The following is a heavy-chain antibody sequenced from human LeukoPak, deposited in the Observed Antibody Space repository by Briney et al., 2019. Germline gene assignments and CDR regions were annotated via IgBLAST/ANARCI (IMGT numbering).Heavy chain of an antibody. D-gene: IGHD6-19*01. CDR1: GFTFSSYA. CDR2: ISGSGGST. CDR3: ARGASLYSSGWYYAY. Sequence: GGSLRLSCAASGFTFSSYAMSWVRQAPGKGLEWVSAISGSGGSTYYADSVKGRFTISRGNSKNALYLQMNSLKAEDTAVYYCARGASLYSSGWYYAYWGQGTLVTVSS. V-gene: IGHV3-23*01. J-gene: IGHJ4*02.